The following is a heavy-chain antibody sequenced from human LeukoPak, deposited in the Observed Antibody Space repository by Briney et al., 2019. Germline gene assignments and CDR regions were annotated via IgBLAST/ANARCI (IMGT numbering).Heavy chain of an antibody. V-gene: IGHV4-34*01. CDR2: INHSGST. D-gene: IGHD2-15*01. CDR3: ARGYCSGGSCYGLNWFDP. J-gene: IGHJ5*02. CDR1: GGSFSGYY. Sequence: SETLSLTCAVHGGSFSGYYWSWIRQPPGKGLEWIGEINHSGSTNYNPSLKSRVTISVDTSKDQFSLKLSSVTAADTAVYYCARGYCSGGSCYGLNWFDPWGQGTLVTVSS.